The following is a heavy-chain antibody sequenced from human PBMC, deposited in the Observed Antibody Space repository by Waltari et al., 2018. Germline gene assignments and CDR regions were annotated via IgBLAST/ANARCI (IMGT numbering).Heavy chain of an antibody. CDR3: AKALRWLPYLDY. V-gene: IGHV3-33*06. J-gene: IGHJ4*02. CDR2: VYYDGSTN. D-gene: IGHD5-12*01. CDR1: GFIFSNYG. Sequence: QVQLVESGGGVVQPGRSLRLSCAASGFIFSNYGMHGVRQAPGKGLGWVAVVYYDGSTNHYADAVNGRFTISRDNSKNTRYLQMNSLRAEDTAVYYCAKALRWLPYLDYWGQGTLVTVSS.